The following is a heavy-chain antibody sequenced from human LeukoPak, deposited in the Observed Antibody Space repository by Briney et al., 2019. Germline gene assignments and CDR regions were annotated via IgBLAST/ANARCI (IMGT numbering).Heavy chain of an antibody. J-gene: IGHJ4*02. CDR1: GFIFTNYF. V-gene: IGHV3-7*01. CDR2: IKHDGSEK. D-gene: IGHD3-3*01. Sequence: GGSLRLSCAASGFIFTNYFMSWVRQAPGKGLEWVASIKHDGSEKYYVDSVRGRFTISRDNTMNSLYPQMSSLRAEDTAVYYCATDRGWRTSGYYLYYFEYWGQGTLVTYSS. CDR3: ATDRGWRTSGYYLYYFEY.